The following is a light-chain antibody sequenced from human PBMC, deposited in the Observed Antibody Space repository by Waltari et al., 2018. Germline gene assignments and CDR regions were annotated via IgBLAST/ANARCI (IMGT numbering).Light chain of an antibody. J-gene: IGKJ1*01. V-gene: IGKV3-15*01. Sequence: EIVMTKSPATLSVSRGERATVSCRASQGISSNLAWYQQKPGQAPRLPFHGASIRATGIPARFSGSGSGTEFTLTINSMQSEDFAVYYCQQYNNWPLLFGQGTKVEIK. CDR3: QQYNNWPLL. CDR2: GAS. CDR1: QGISSN.